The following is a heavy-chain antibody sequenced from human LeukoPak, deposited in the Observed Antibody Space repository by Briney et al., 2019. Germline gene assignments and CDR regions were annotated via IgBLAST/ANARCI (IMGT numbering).Heavy chain of an antibody. CDR3: AKIGTWASLGFRYMDV. CDR2: ISYDGSNK. V-gene: IGHV3-30*18. Sequence: PGGSLRLSCAASGFTFSSQWMSWVRQAPGKGLEWVAVISYDGSNKYYADSVKGRFTISRDNSKNTLYLQMNSLRAEDTAVYYCAKIGTWASLGFRYMDVWGKGTTVTVSS. D-gene: IGHD3-16*01. CDR1: GFTFSSQW. J-gene: IGHJ6*03.